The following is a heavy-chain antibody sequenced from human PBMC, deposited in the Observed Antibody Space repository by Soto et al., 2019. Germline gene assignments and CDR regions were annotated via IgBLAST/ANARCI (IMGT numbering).Heavy chain of an antibody. CDR2: IYYSGST. Sequence: PSETLSLTCTVSGGSISSYYWSWIRQPPGKGLEWIGYIYYSGSTNYNPSLKSRVTISVDTSKNQFSLKLSSVTAADTAVYYCARVYGDYLDYWVQGTLVTVSS. CDR1: GGSISSYY. V-gene: IGHV4-59*01. D-gene: IGHD4-17*01. CDR3: ARVYGDYLDY. J-gene: IGHJ4*02.